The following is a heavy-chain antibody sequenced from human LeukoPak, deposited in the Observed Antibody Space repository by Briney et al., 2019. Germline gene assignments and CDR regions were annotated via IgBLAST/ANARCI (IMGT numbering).Heavy chain of an antibody. D-gene: IGHD3-3*01. CDR3: ATAGPGSYDFWSGYSDAFDI. V-gene: IGHV4-59*01. Sequence: SETLSLTCTVSGGSISSYYWSWIRQPPGKGLDWIGYIYYSGSTNYNLSLKSRVTISVDTSKNQFSLKLSSVTAADTAVYYCATAGPGSYDFWSGYSDAFDIWGQGTMVTVSS. J-gene: IGHJ3*02. CDR1: GGSISSYY. CDR2: IYYSGST.